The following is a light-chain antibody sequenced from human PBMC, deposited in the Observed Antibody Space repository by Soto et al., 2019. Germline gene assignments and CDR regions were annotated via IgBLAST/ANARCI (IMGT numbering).Light chain of an antibody. J-gene: IGKJ4*01. CDR2: LGS. V-gene: IGKV2-28*01. Sequence: DIVMTQSPLSLPVTPGEPASISCRSSQSLLHSNGYNYLDWYLQKPGQSPQLLIYLGSNRASGVPERFSGSGSGTDFTLKISRVEAEDVGVYYGMQALQTPLTFGGGTKVERK. CDR1: QSLLHSNGYNY. CDR3: MQALQTPLT.